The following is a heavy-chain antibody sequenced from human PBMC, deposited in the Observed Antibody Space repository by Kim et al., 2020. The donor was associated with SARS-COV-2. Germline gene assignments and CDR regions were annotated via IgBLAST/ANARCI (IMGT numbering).Heavy chain of an antibody. CDR3: AKDPTQWLRNYYFDF. J-gene: IGHJ4*02. Sequence: GGSLRLSCAASGFIFSNSAMSWVRQAPGKGLEWVSAISGSGGDTYYADSVKGRFTVSRDNSKNTLFLQLNSLRIDDTAIYYCAKDPTQWLRNYYFDFRGQGTLVTVSS. D-gene: IGHD6-19*01. CDR1: GFIFSNSA. CDR2: ISGSGGDT. V-gene: IGHV3-23*01.